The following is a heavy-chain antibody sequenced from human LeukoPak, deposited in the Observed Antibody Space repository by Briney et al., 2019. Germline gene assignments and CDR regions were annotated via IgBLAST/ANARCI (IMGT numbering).Heavy chain of an antibody. CDR3: ARFYFRGYSYGYNY. CDR2: INHSGST. V-gene: IGHV4-34*01. CDR1: GFSFNDYS. Sequence: GSLRLSCAASGFSFNDYSMNWVRQPPGKGLEWIGEINHSGSTNYNPSLKSRVTISVDTSKNQFSLKLSSVTAADTAVYYCARFYFRGYSYGYNYWGQGTLVTVSS. J-gene: IGHJ4*02. D-gene: IGHD5-18*01.